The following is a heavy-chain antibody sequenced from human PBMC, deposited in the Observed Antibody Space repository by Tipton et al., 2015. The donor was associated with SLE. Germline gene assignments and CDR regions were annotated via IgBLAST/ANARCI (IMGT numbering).Heavy chain of an antibody. CDR1: GFTFRTYG. Sequence: SLRLSCAASGFTFRTYGMHWVRQAPGKGLEWVSFIRFDGNVKQYADSVRGRFTIFRDNSKNTLSLQMDSLRPEDTSIYYCASILGNTNPSDFWGQGTLVTVSS. CDR3: ASILGNTNPSDF. D-gene: IGHD2-8*01. V-gene: IGHV3-30*02. J-gene: IGHJ4*02. CDR2: IRFDGNVK.